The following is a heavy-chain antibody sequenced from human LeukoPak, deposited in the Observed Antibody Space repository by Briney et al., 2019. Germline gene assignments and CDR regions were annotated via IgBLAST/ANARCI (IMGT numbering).Heavy chain of an antibody. V-gene: IGHV1-2*02. CDR3: ARSPARYCSSTSCSFDP. CDR1: GYTFTGYY. J-gene: IGHJ5*02. CDR2: INPNSGGT. Sequence: ASVKVSCKASGYTFTGYYMHWVRQAPGQGLEWIGWINPNSGGTNYAQKFQGRVTMTRDTSISTAYMELSRLRSDDTAVYYCARSPARYCSSTSCSFDPWGQGTLVTVSS. D-gene: IGHD2-2*01.